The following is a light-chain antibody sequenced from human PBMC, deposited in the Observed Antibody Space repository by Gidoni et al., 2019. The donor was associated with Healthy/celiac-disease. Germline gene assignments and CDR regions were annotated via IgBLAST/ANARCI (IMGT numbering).Light chain of an antibody. V-gene: IGLV1-44*01. CDR3: AAWDDSLNGPV. J-gene: IGLJ3*02. CDR2: SNN. CDR1: SSNIGSNT. Sequence: QSVLTQPPSPSGTPGPRLTISCSGSSSNIGSNTVNWYQQLPGTSPKLLIYSNNQRPSGVPDRFSGSKSGTSASLAISGLQSEDEADYYCAAWDDSLNGPVFGGGTKLTVL.